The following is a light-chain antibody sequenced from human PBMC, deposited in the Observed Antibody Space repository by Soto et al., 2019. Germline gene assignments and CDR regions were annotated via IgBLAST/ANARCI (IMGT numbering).Light chain of an antibody. V-gene: IGLV4-69*01. CDR3: QTWGTGIQGV. Sequence: QLLLTQSPSASASLGASVKRPCTLSSGHSSYAIAWHQQQPEKGPRYLMKLNSDGSHSKGDGIPDRFSGSSSGAERYLTIYSLQSEDEADYYCQTWGTGIQGVFGGGTKVTVL. J-gene: IGLJ3*02. CDR2: LNSDGSH. CDR1: SGHSSYA.